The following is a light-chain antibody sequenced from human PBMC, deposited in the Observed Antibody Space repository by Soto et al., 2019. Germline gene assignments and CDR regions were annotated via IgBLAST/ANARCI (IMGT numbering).Light chain of an antibody. CDR2: DAT. CDR3: LLYDSGTRI. Sequence: QAVVTQEPSLTVSPGGTVTLTCGSSTGAVTSAHYPYWFQQTPGQAPRTLIYDATNKNSWTPDRFSGSLLGGKAALTLSGAQPEDEAEYYCLLYDSGTRIFGGGTKVTVL. CDR1: TGAVTSAHY. J-gene: IGLJ2*01. V-gene: IGLV7-46*01.